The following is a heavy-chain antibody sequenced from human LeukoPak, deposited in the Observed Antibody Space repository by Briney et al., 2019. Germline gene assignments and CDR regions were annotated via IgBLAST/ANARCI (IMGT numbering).Heavy chain of an antibody. V-gene: IGHV4-34*01. CDR3: ARDYGNYFDY. J-gene: IGHJ4*02. CDR1: GGSFSGYY. CDR2: INHSGST. Sequence: PSETLSLTCAVYGGSFSGYYWSWIRQPPGKGLGWIGEINHSGSTNYNPSLKSRVTISVDTSKNQFSLKLSSVTAADTAVYYCARDYGNYFDYWGQGTLVTVSS. D-gene: IGHD4-17*01.